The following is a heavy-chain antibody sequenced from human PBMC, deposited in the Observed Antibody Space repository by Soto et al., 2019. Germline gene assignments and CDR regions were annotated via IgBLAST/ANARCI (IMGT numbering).Heavy chain of an antibody. CDR3: ARVRVRFLEWLGSEG. J-gene: IGHJ4*02. CDR1: GGTFSSYA. V-gene: IGHV1-69*12. CDR2: IIPIFGTA. D-gene: IGHD3-3*01. Sequence: QVQLVQSGAEVKKPGSSVKVSCKASGGTFSSYAISWVRQAPGQGLEWMGGIIPIFGTANYAQKFQGRVTMTADDSTSAAYLELSSLRSEETAVYYCARVRVRFLEWLGSEGWGQGALVTVSS.